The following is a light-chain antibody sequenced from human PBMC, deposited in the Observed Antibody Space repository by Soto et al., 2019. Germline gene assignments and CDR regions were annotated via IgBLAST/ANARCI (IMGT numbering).Light chain of an antibody. J-gene: IGLJ2*01. V-gene: IGLV2-23*01. CDR2: EGS. Sequence: QSVLTQPASVSGSPGQSITISCTGTLSDVGSYNLVSWYQQHPGKAPKLMIYEGSKRPSGVSNRFSGSKSGNTASLTISGLQAEDEADYYCCSYAGSSTYVVFGGGTKLTVL. CDR1: LSDVGSYNL. CDR3: CSYAGSSTYVV.